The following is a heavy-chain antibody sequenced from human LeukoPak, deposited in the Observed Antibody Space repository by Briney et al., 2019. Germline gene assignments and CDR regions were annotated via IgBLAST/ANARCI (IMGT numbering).Heavy chain of an antibody. V-gene: IGHV1-8*01. CDR1: GYTFTSYD. CDR3: ARVSSDYGASKYYYYGMDV. Sequence: GASVKVSCKASGYTFTSYDINWVRQATGQGLKWMGWMNPNSGNTGYAQKFQGRVTMTRNTSISTAYMELSSLRSEDTAVYYCARVSSDYGASKYYYYGMDVWGQGTTVTVSS. D-gene: IGHD4-17*01. J-gene: IGHJ6*02. CDR2: MNPNSGNT.